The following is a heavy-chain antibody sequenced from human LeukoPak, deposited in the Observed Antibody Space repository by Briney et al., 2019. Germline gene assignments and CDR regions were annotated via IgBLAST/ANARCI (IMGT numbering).Heavy chain of an antibody. V-gene: IGHV4-34*01. CDR1: GGSFSGYY. J-gene: IGHJ4*02. Sequence: SETLSLTCAVYGGSFSGYYWSWIRQPPGKGLEWIGEINHSGSTNYNPSHKSRVTISVDTSKNQFSLKLSSVTAADTAVYYCARGVVVGATYYFDYWGQGTLVTVSS. CDR2: INHSGST. CDR3: ARGVVVGATYYFDY. D-gene: IGHD1-26*01.